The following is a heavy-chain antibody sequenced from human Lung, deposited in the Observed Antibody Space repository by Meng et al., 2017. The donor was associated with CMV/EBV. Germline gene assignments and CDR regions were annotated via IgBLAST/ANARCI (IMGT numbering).Heavy chain of an antibody. V-gene: IGHV3-30*04. CDR2: ISYDGSNK. CDR1: GFSFSSSG. CDR3: MTDKGCSSTRGCLDD. J-gene: IGHJ6*02. Sequence: GGSLRLSFAASGFSFSSSGMHWVRKAPGKGLEWVAAISYDGSNKEDADSVRGRFTISRDNSKITLYLQINSLSAETTAVYYCMTDKGCSSTRGCLDDWGQGTTVTVSS. D-gene: IGHD2-2*01.